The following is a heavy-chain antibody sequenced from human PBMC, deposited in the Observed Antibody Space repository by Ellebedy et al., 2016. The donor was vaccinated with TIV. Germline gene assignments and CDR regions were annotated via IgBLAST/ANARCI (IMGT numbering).Heavy chain of an antibody. CDR3: AKGDGIPSFDH. CDR1: GFTFSSYT. D-gene: IGHD1-26*01. CDR2: IGSTGST. V-gene: IGHV3-23*01. Sequence: GESLKISCAASGFTFSSYTMSWVRQAPGKGLEWVSSIGSTGSTFYVDSVKGRFAISRDNTNNTLVLQMNSLRAEDTAVYYCAKGDGIPSFDHWGQGTLVTVSS. J-gene: IGHJ4*02.